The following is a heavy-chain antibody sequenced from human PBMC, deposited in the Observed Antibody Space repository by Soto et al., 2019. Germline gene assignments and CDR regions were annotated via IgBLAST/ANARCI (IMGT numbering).Heavy chain of an antibody. V-gene: IGHV4-39*01. CDR2: IYYSGST. J-gene: IGHJ4*02. CDR1: GGSISSSSYY. Sequence: PSETLSLTCTVSGGSISSSSYYWGWIRRPPGKGLEWIGSIYYSGSTYYNPSLRSRVTISVDTSKNQFSLKLSSVTAADTAVYYCAGGDYDFWSGYHLFDYWGQGALVTVSS. D-gene: IGHD3-3*01. CDR3: AGGDYDFWSGYHLFDY.